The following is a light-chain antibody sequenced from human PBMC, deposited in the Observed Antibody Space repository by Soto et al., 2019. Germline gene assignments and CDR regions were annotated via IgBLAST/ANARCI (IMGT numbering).Light chain of an antibody. Sequence: EIVLTQSPATLSLSPGERATLYCRASQNVNKYLAWFQQKPGQPPRLLIHEVSNRATGIPARFSGGGSGTDFTLTISSVEPEDSAVYFCQSRAAGPPPLTFGGGTKVEIK. CDR1: QNVNKY. CDR2: EVS. CDR3: QSRAAGPPPLT. V-gene: IGKV3-11*01. J-gene: IGKJ4*01.